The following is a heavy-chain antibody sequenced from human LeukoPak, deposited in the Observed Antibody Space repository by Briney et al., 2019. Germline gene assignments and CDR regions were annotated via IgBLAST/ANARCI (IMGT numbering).Heavy chain of an antibody. D-gene: IGHD5-24*01. V-gene: IGHV2-70*11. CDR1: GFSLTTTGMC. J-gene: IGHJ4*02. CDR3: VRARDGYKNDF. Sequence: SGPALVKPTQTLTLTCTLSGFSLTTTGMCASWIRQPPGKALEWLARIDWDDDTYYSTSLQTRLAIYKDISKNQVVLTMTNMDPVDTATYYCVRARDGYKNDFWGQGTLVTVSS. CDR2: IDWDDDT.